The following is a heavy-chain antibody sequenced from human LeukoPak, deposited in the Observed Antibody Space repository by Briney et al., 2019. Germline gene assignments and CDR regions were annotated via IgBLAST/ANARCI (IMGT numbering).Heavy chain of an antibody. CDR1: GGSISSSNYY. CDR2: IYYSGST. Sequence: PSETLSLTCTVSGGSISSSNYYWGWIRQPPGKGLEWIGSIYYSGSTYYNPSLKSRVTISVDTSKNQFSLKLSSVTAADTAVYYCARGDDYAYYFDYWGQGTLVTVSS. J-gene: IGHJ4*02. D-gene: IGHD4-17*01. V-gene: IGHV4-39*01. CDR3: ARGDDYAYYFDY.